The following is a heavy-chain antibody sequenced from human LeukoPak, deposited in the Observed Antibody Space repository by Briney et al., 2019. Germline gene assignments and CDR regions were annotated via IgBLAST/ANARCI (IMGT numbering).Heavy chain of an antibody. CDR2: INSDGSST. CDR3: ARAYCTSTTCYLDH. V-gene: IGHV3-74*01. CDR1: GFTFSSYW. Sequence: GGSLRLSCAASGFTFSSYWMHWVRQAPGKGLVWVSRINSDGSSTSYADSVKGRFTISRDNAKNTLYLQMNSLRVEDTAVHYCARAYCTSTTCYLDHWGQGTLVTVSS. D-gene: IGHD2-2*01. J-gene: IGHJ5*02.